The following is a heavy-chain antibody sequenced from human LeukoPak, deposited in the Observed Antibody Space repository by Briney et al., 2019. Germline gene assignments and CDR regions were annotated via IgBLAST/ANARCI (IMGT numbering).Heavy chain of an antibody. V-gene: IGHV3-23*01. D-gene: IGHD3-10*01. Sequence: GGSLRLSCAASGSTFSSYAMSWVRQAPGKGLVWVSAIGSSGASTFYADSVKGRFTISRDNSKNTLYLQMHSLTAEDTALYYCTKKGTVQGVPSYYFDYWGQGALVTVSS. CDR3: TKKGTVQGVPSYYFDY. J-gene: IGHJ4*02. CDR1: GSTFSSYA. CDR2: IGSSGAST.